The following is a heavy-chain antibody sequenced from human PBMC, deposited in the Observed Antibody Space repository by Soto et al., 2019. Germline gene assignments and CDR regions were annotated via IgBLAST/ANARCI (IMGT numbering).Heavy chain of an antibody. V-gene: IGHV4-4*07. CDR2: IYSSGTT. CDR3: ARFHPLGGTSSPTAFDI. CDR1: GCSISNYY. Sequence: QVQLQEPGPGLVKPSETLSLTCTVSGCSISNYYWNWIRQPAGKGLEWIGRIYSSGTTIYNPTLESRVTMSLDTSKNQVSLKLSSVTAADTAVYFCARFHPLGGTSSPTAFDIWGQGTMVTVSS. D-gene: IGHD1-26*01. J-gene: IGHJ3*02.